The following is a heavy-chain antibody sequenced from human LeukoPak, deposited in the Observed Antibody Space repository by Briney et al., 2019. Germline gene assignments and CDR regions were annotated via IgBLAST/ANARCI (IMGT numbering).Heavy chain of an antibody. D-gene: IGHD4-23*01. V-gene: IGHV4-39*07. CDR3: ARDPPDYGGNRPRAFDI. Sequence: SETLSLTCTVSGGSISRSSYYWGWIRQPPGKGPEWLGSIYYSGSTYYNPSLKSRVTISVDTSKNQFSLKLSSVTAADTAVYYGARDPPDYGGNRPRAFDIWGQGTMVTVSS. J-gene: IGHJ3*02. CDR2: IYYSGST. CDR1: GGSISRSSYY.